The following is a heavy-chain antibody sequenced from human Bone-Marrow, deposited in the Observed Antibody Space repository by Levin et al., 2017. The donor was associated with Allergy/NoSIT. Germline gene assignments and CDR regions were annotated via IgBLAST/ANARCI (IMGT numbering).Heavy chain of an antibody. CDR3: ARERDIHFDY. CDR1: GFTFSSSG. CDR2: IWSDGTQK. Sequence: GGSLRLSCATSGFTFSSSGMHWVRQAPGKGLEWVAVIWSDGTQKYYADSVKGRFTISRDNSKNTLYLRMNSLSAEDTADYYCARERDIHFDYWGQGALVTVSA. J-gene: IGHJ4*02. V-gene: IGHV3-33*01.